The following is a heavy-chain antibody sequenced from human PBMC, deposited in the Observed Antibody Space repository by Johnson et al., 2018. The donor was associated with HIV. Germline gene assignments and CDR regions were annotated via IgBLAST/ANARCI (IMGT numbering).Heavy chain of an antibody. Sequence: VQLVESGGGVVQPGRSLRLSCAASGFTFSSYAMHWVRQAPGKGLEWVAVISYDGSSKFYPNSVKGRFTISRDNSKNTLFLQLNSLGAEDTAVYYCAKASTPTMIVVVISAFDVWGQGTKVTVSS. J-gene: IGHJ3*01. CDR3: AKASTPTMIVVVISAFDV. V-gene: IGHV3-30*04. D-gene: IGHD3-22*01. CDR2: ISYDGSSK. CDR1: GFTFSSYA.